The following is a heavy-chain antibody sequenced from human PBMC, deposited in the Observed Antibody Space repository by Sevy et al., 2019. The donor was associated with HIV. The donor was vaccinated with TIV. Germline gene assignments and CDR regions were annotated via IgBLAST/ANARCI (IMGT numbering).Heavy chain of an antibody. D-gene: IGHD6-13*01. V-gene: IGHV4-38-2*01. J-gene: IGHJ5*02. CDR1: GYSISSGYY. Sequence: SETLSLTCAVSGYSISSGYYWGWIRQPPGKGLEWIGGIYHSGSTSYNPSLKSRVTISVDTSKNQFSLKLSSVTAADTAVYYCARHAAAGTRWFDPWGQGTLVTVSS. CDR2: IYHSGST. CDR3: ARHAAAGTRWFDP.